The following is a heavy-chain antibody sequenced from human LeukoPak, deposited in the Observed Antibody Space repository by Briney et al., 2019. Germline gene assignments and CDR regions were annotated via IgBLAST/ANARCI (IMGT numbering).Heavy chain of an antibody. CDR2: IYSGGST. CDR3: ARESTSWYFDL. V-gene: IGHV3-53*01. Sequence: GGSLRLSCAASVFTVSSNYMSWVRQAPGKGLEWVSVIYSGGSTYYADSVKGRFTISRDNSKNTLYLQMNSLRAEDTAVYHCARESTSWYFDLWGRGTLVTVSS. J-gene: IGHJ2*01. CDR1: VFTVSSNY. D-gene: IGHD2-2*01.